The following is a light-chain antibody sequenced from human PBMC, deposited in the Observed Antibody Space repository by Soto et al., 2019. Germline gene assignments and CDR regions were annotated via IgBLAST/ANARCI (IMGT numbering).Light chain of an antibody. CDR2: DAS. V-gene: IGKV1-5*01. J-gene: IGKJ1*01. CDR1: QSSSRW. CDR3: QQYGSYSGT. Sequence: DIQMNQSPYTLSASVGDRVTITCWSSQSSSRWLAWYQQKPGEPPKLLIYDASTMQSGVPSRFIGNVFRTEFSLTIGSLQREDFETYYRQQYGSYSGTFGQGTKVEI.